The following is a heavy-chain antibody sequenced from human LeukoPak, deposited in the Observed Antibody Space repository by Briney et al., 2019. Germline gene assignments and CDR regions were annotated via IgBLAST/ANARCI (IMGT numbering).Heavy chain of an antibody. D-gene: IGHD6-6*01. CDR1: GYTFTGYY. V-gene: IGHV1-2*02. Sequence: ASMTVSCLPSGYTFTGYYMHCDRQAPRQGLGWMGWINPNSGGTGYAQKFQGRITITTDTSISTAYMELSSLRSEDTAVYYCARASPYSSSSSGYYMDVWGKGTTVTVS. CDR2: INPNSGGT. CDR3: ARASPYSSSSSGYYMDV. J-gene: IGHJ6*03.